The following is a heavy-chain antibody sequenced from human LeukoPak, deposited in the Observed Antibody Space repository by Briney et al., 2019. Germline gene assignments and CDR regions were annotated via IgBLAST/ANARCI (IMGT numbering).Heavy chain of an antibody. Sequence: SETLSLTCTVSGGSISSYYWSWIRQPPGKGLEWIGYIYYSGSTNYNPSLKSRVTISVDTSKNQFSLKLSSVTAADTAVYYCARNPNPEYFQHWGQGTLVTVSS. CDR1: GGSISSYY. J-gene: IGHJ1*01. CDR3: ARNPNPEYFQH. CDR2: IYYSGST. V-gene: IGHV4-59*01. D-gene: IGHD1-14*01.